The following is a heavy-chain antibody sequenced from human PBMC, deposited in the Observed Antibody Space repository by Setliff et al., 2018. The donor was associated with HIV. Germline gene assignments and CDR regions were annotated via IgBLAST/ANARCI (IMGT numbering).Heavy chain of an antibody. CDR3: AKDGQRVGYGSDFDY. CDR1: GFRFSGYA. V-gene: IGHV3-30*04. D-gene: IGHD5-18*01. J-gene: IGHJ4*02. Sequence: PGGSLRLSCGASGFRFSGYAMHWVRQNPGKGLEWVAVISYDGSDKYYADSVKDRFTISRDNSKNTLYLQMNSLTTDDTAVYYCAKDGQRVGYGSDFDYWGQGTLVTVSS. CDR2: ISYDGSDK.